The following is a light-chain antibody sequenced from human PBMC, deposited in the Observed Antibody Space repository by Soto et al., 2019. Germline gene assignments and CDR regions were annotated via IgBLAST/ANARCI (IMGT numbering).Light chain of an antibody. CDR2: AAS. CDR3: QQSYSTLTT. J-gene: IGKJ2*01. CDR1: QSISSY. V-gene: IGKV1-39*01. Sequence: DIQMTQSPSSLSASVGDRVTINCRASQSISSYLNWYQQKPGKAPKLLIYAASSLQSGVPSRFSGSGSGTDFTLTISSLQPEDFATYYCQQSYSTLTTFGQRTKLEIK.